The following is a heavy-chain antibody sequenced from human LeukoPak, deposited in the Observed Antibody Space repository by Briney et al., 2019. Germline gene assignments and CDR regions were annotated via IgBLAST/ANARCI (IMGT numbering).Heavy chain of an antibody. Sequence: ASVKVSCKASGYTFTDYYIHWVRQAPGQALEWLGRIIPKTGDTSHAQKFQGRVTMTRDTSISTVYMDLSSLTSDDTAVYYCARPLSAIPLPFNAFDLWGQGTVVTVSS. CDR1: GYTFTDYY. CDR3: ARPLSAIPLPFNAFDL. CDR2: IIPKTGDT. J-gene: IGHJ3*01. V-gene: IGHV1-2*06. D-gene: IGHD2-21*01.